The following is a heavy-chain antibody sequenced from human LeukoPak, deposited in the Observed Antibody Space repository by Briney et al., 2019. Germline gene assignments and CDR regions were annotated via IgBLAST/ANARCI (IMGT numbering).Heavy chain of an antibody. V-gene: IGHV3-23*01. CDR2: INPTGVRT. D-gene: IGHD2-2*01. J-gene: IGHJ5*02. CDR3: ARDQPHAASWFDP. Sequence: GSLRLSCAASGFTFSTYAMTWVRQAPGRGLEWVSTINPTGVRTYYADSVRGRFTISRDNSKNTVFLQINSLRVEDTAIYYCARDQPHAASWFDPWGQGTLVTVSS. CDR1: GFTFSTYA.